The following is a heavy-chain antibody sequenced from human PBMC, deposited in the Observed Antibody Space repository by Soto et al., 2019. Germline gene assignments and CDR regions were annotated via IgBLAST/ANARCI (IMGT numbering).Heavy chain of an antibody. J-gene: IGHJ6*02. CDR2: ISYDGSNK. CDR1: GFTFSSYG. CDR3: AKVPGYSSGWYSYYYGMDV. V-gene: IGHV3-30*18. Sequence: QVQLVESGGGVVQPGRSLRLSCAASGFTFSSYGMHWVRQAPGKGLEWVAVISYDGSNKYYADSVKGRFTISRDNSENTLYLQMNSLRAEDTAVYYCAKVPGYSSGWYSYYYGMDVWGQGTTVTVSS. D-gene: IGHD6-19*01.